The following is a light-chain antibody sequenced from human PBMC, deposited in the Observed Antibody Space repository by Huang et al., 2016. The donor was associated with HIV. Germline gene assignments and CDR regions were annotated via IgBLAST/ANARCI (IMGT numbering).Light chain of an antibody. CDR3: QQYYSSPFT. Sequence: DIVMTQSPDSLAVSLGERATINCKSSQSILYRSTDKSYLAWYHQKPGQPPKLLISWASTRESGVPDRFSGSGSGTDFTLTISSLQAEDVAVYYCQQYYSSPFTFGPGTKVDIK. J-gene: IGKJ3*01. CDR1: QSILYRSTDKSY. CDR2: WAS. V-gene: IGKV4-1*01.